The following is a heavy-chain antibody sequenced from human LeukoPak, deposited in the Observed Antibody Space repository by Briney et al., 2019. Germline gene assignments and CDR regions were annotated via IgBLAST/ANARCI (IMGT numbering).Heavy chain of an antibody. Sequence: GGSLRLSCAASGFSFITYAMSWVRQPPGKGLEWVSGISGSGGSTYYADSVKGRFTISRDNSKNTVYLQMNSLRAEDTAVYYCAKVDRGVTYYFDYWGQGTLVTVSS. CDR3: AKVDRGVTYYFDY. CDR2: ISGSGGST. J-gene: IGHJ4*02. CDR1: GFSFITYA. D-gene: IGHD3-10*01. V-gene: IGHV3-23*01.